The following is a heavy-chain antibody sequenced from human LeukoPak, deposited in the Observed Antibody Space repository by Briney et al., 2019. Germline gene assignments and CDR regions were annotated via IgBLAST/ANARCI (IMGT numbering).Heavy chain of an antibody. Sequence: GASLRLSCAASGFTFSSYAMSWVRQAPGKGLEWVSAISGSGGSTYYADSVKGRFTISRDNSKNTMYLQMNSLRAEDTAVYYCAKVEEYNWNDEDYWGQGTLVTVSS. J-gene: IGHJ4*02. V-gene: IGHV3-23*01. D-gene: IGHD1-1*01. CDR2: ISGSGGST. CDR1: GFTFSSYA. CDR3: AKVEEYNWNDEDY.